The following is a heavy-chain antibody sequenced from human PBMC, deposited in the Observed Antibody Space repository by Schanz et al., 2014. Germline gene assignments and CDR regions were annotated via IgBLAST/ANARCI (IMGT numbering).Heavy chain of an antibody. CDR1: EYTFTRHY. Sequence: QVQWVQSGADVKKPGTAVKVSCKASEYTFTRHYMHWVRQAPGQGLEWMGIIHSTGGTTSHAQKFQGRVTMTRDTSITTAYMDLSRLTSDDTAVYYCARVYRWQHILGHFDSWGQGSLVTVSS. V-gene: IGHV1-46*01. D-gene: IGHD6-13*01. CDR3: ARVYRWQHILGHFDS. CDR2: IHSTGGTT. J-gene: IGHJ4*02.